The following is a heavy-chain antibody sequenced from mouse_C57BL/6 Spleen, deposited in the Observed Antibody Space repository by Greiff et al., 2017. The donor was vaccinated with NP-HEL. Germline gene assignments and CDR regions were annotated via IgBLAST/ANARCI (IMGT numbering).Heavy chain of an antibody. J-gene: IGHJ3*01. D-gene: IGHD3-2*02. Sequence: VQLQQSGPELVKPGASVKISCKASGYSFTGYYMNWVKQSPEKSLEWIGEINPSTGGTTYNQKFKAKATLTVDKSSSTAYMQLKSLTSEDSAVYYCAIDSSGEGFAYWGQGTLVTVSA. V-gene: IGHV1-42*01. CDR1: GYSFTGYY. CDR3: AIDSSGEGFAY. CDR2: INPSTGGT.